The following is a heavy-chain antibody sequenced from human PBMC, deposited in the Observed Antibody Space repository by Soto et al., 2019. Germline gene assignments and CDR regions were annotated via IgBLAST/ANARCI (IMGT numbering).Heavy chain of an antibody. D-gene: IGHD5-12*01. CDR1: GFTVSSNY. V-gene: IGHV3-66*02. CDR2: IYTDDST. J-gene: IGHJ6*02. Sequence: PGGSLRLSCAASGFTVSSNYMSWVRQAPGKGLEWLSVIYTDDSTYYADSVKGRFTISRHNSKNTLYLQMNSLRAEDTAVYYCAKGRIVAPSVWGQGTTVTVSS. CDR3: AKGRIVAPSV.